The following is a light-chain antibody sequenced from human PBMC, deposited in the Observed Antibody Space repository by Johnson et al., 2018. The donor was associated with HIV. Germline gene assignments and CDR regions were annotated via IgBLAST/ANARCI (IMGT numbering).Light chain of an antibody. J-gene: IGLJ1*01. CDR3: GTWDTSLSAGYV. CDR2: EDN. CDR1: VSNIESYF. Sequence: QSVLTQPPSVSAAPGQTVNISCSGNVSNIESYFVSWYQQLPGAAPTLLIYEDNKRPSGIPDRFSGSKSGATATLGITGLQPGDAADYYCGTWDTSLSAGYVFGTGTKVTVL. V-gene: IGLV1-51*02.